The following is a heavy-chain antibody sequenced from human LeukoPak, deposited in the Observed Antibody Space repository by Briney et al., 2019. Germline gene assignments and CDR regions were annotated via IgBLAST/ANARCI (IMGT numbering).Heavy chain of an antibody. J-gene: IGHJ4*02. Sequence: SQTLSLTCTVSGGSISSGSYYWSWIRQPAGKGLEWIGRIYTSGSTNYNPSLKSRVTISVDTSKNQFSLKLSSVTAADTAVYYCARETREYSSSWYRTSPPFDYWGQGTLVTVSS. CDR1: GGSISSGSYY. CDR2: IYTSGST. D-gene: IGHD6-13*01. CDR3: ARETREYSSSWYRTSPPFDY. V-gene: IGHV4-61*02.